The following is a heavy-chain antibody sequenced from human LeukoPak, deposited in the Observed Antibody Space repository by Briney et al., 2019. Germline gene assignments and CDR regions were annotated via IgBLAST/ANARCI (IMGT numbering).Heavy chain of an antibody. CDR2: IYYSGST. Sequence: SETLSLTCTVSGGSISSSSYYWGWIRQPPGKGLEWIVSIYYSGSTYYNPSLKSRVTISVDTSKNQFSLKLSSVTAADTAVYYCARLSSSSNDAFDSWGQGTMVTVSS. CDR3: ARLSSSSNDAFDS. D-gene: IGHD6-13*01. J-gene: IGHJ3*02. V-gene: IGHV4-39*01. CDR1: GGSISSSSYY.